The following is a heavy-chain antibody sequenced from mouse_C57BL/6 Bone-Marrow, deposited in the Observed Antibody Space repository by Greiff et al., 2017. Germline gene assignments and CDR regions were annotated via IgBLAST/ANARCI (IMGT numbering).Heavy chain of an antibody. J-gene: IGHJ4*01. Sequence: QVQLQQSGAELVKPGASVKLSCKASGYTFTEYTIHWVKQRSGQGLEWIGWFYPGSGSIKYNEKFKDKATLTADKSSSTVYMELSRLTSEDSAVYFCARHEGGYPSTEDYYAMDYWGQGTSVTVSS. CDR2: FYPGSGSI. CDR3: ARHEGGYPSTEDYYAMDY. V-gene: IGHV1-62-2*01. CDR1: GYTFTEYT.